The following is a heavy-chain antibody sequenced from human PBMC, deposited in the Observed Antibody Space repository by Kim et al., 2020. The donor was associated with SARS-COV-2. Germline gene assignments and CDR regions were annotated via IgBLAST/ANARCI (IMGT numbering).Heavy chain of an antibody. Sequence: GGSLRLSCAASGFTFSSYSMNWVRQAPGKGLEWVSYISSSSSTIYYADSVKGRFTISRDNAKNSLYLQMNSLRDEDTAVYYCARSPLLPWFLGAFDIWGQGTMVTVSS. D-gene: IGHD3-10*01. CDR1: GFTFSSYS. CDR2: ISSSSSTI. V-gene: IGHV3-48*02. CDR3: ARSPLLPWFLGAFDI. J-gene: IGHJ3*02.